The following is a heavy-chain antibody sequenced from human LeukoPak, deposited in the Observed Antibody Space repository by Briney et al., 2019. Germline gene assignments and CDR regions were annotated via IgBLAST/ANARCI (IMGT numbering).Heavy chain of an antibody. CDR1: GFTFSSYS. Sequence: GGSLRLSCAASGFTFSSYSMNWVRQAPGKGLEWVSSISSSSSYIYYADSVKGRFTISRDNAKNSLYLQMNSLRAEDTAVYYCARVGILAGSKYFDYWGQGTLVTVSS. D-gene: IGHD3-10*01. CDR2: ISSSSSYI. CDR3: ARVGILAGSKYFDY. J-gene: IGHJ4*02. V-gene: IGHV3-21*01.